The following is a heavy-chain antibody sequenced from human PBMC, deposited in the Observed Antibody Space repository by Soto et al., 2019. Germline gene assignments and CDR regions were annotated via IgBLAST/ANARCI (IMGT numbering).Heavy chain of an antibody. Sequence: ASVKVSCKASGYTFTSYDINWVRQATGQGLEWMGWMNPNSGNTGYAQKFQGRVTMTRNTSISTAYMELSGLRSEDTAVYYCAREKAARGFRYYYYYYMDVWGKGTTVTVSS. CDR2: MNPNSGNT. CDR1: GYTFTSYD. CDR3: AREKAARGFRYYYYYYMDV. V-gene: IGHV1-8*01. D-gene: IGHD6-6*01. J-gene: IGHJ6*03.